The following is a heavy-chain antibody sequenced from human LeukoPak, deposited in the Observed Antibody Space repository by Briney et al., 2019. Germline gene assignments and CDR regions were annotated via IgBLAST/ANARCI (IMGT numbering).Heavy chain of an antibody. Sequence: VASVKVSCKASGGTFSSYAISWVRQAPGQGLEWMGIINPSGGSTSYAQKFQGRVTMTRDTSTSTVYMELSSLRSEDTAVYYCARALARWLQLNAFDIWGQGTMVTVSS. D-gene: IGHD5-24*01. CDR1: GGTFSSYA. V-gene: IGHV1-46*01. CDR3: ARALARWLQLNAFDI. J-gene: IGHJ3*02. CDR2: INPSGGST.